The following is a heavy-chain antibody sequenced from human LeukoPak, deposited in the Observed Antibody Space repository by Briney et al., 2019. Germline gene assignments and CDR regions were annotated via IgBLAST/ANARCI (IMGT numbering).Heavy chain of an antibody. V-gene: IGHV3-30-3*01. CDR1: GFTFSSYI. J-gene: IGHJ6*02. CDR3: ARDGRPYYDFWSGYYHYYYGMDV. D-gene: IGHD3-3*01. Sequence: GGSLRLSCAASGFTFSSYIMNWVRQAPGKGLEWVAVISYDGSNKYYADSVKGRFTISRDNSKNTLYLQMNSLRAEDTAVYYCARDGRPYYDFWSGYYHYYYGMDVWGQGTTVTVSS. CDR2: ISYDGSNK.